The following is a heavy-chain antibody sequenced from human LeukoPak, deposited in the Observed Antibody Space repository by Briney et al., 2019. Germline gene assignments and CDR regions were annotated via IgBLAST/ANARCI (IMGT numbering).Heavy chain of an antibody. CDR1: GFTFSSYA. D-gene: IGHD3-22*01. J-gene: IGHJ4*02. V-gene: IGHV3-23*01. CDR3: ARAGPWGSYYYDSSGYYPFDY. Sequence: GGSLRLSCAASGFTFSSYAMSWVRQAPGKGLEWVSAISGSGGSTYYADSVKGRFTISRDNSKNTLYLQMNSLRAEDTAVYYCARAGPWGSYYYDSSGYYPFDYWGQGTLVTVSS. CDR2: ISGSGGST.